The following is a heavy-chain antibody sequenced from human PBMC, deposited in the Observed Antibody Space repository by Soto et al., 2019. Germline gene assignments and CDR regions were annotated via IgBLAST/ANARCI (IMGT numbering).Heavy chain of an antibody. CDR1: GGSISSYX. CDR2: IYYSGST. Sequence: QVQLQESGPGLVKPSETLSLTCTVSGGSISSYXWSWIRQPPGKGLEWIGYIYYSGSTNXXPSLKSRVTISVDTSKNQFSLKXSSVTAADTAVYYCARRYCSGGSCYLAEGAFDIWGQGTMVTVSS. V-gene: IGHV4-59*08. D-gene: IGHD2-15*01. CDR3: ARRYCSGGSCYLAEGAFDI. J-gene: IGHJ3*02.